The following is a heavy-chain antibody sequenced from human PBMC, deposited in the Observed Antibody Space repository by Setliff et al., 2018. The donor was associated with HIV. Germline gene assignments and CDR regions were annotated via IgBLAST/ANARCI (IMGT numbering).Heavy chain of an antibody. CDR1: GFTFSSYW. CDR2: IKQDGSEK. J-gene: IGHJ3*02. D-gene: IGHD6-19*01. CDR3: ARRSSGWYQAFDI. Sequence: GGSLRLSCAASGFTFSSYWMGWVRQAPGKGLEWVANIKQDGSEKYYVDSVKGRFTISRDNAKNSLYLQMNSLRAEDTAVYYCARRSSGWYQAFDIWGQGTMVTVSS. V-gene: IGHV3-7*01.